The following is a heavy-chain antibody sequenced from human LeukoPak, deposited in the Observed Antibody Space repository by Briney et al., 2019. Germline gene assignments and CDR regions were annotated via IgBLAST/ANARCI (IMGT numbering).Heavy chain of an antibody. V-gene: IGHV3-49*04. D-gene: IGHD5-18*01. Sequence: QPGRSLRLSCTASEFTFGDHAMSWVRQAPGKGLEWVGFIRSRADGGTTEYAPAVKGRFLISRDDSKSIAYLHMNSLKTEDTAVYYCARGPIQQWLYNGMDVWGQGTTVSVSS. CDR2: IRSRADGGTT. J-gene: IGHJ6*02. CDR3: ARGPIQQWLYNGMDV. CDR1: EFTFGDHA.